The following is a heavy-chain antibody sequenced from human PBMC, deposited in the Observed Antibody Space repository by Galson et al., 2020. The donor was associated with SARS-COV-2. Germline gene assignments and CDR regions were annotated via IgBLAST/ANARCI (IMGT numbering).Heavy chain of an antibody. CDR1: GFSLSTSGVG. CDR3: AHSLYYYDSNYHLTHAFDI. J-gene: IGHJ3*02. D-gene: IGHD3-22*01. V-gene: IGHV2-5*02. Sequence: SGPTLVKPTQTLTLTCTFSGFSLSTSGVGVGWIRQPPGKALEWLALIYWDDDKRYSPSLKSRLTITKDTSKNQVVLTMTNMDPVDTATYYCAHSLYYYDSNYHLTHAFDIWGQGTMVTVSS. CDR2: IYWDDDK.